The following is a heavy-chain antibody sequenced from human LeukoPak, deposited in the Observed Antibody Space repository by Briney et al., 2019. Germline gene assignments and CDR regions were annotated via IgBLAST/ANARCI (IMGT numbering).Heavy chain of an antibody. J-gene: IGHJ4*02. Sequence: GGSLRLSCAASGFTFSSYAMNWVRQAPGKGLEYVSSISSSSSYIYYADSVKGRFTISRDNAKNSLYLQMSSLRAEDTAVYYCARGSMGGYATKEYYFDYWGQGTLVTVSS. V-gene: IGHV3-21*01. CDR2: ISSSSSYI. D-gene: IGHD5-12*01. CDR1: GFTFSSYA. CDR3: ARGSMGGYATKEYYFDY.